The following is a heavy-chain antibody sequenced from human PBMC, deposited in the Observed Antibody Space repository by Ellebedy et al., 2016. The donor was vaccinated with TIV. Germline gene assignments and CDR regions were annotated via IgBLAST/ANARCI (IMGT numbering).Heavy chain of an antibody. J-gene: IGHJ5*02. V-gene: IGHV1-69*13. Sequence: AASVKVSCKASGGTFSSYVISWVRQAPGQGLEWMGGIIPIFGAANYAQKFQGRVSITADDSTSTAYMELSGLRSEDTAVYFCARTPPGDGRSWGDNWFDPWGQGTLVTVSS. CDR1: GGTFSSYV. CDR2: IIPIFGAA. D-gene: IGHD6-13*01. CDR3: ARTPPGDGRSWGDNWFDP.